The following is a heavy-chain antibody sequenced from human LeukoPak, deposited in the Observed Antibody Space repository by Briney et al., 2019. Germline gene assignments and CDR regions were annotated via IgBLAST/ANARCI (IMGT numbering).Heavy chain of an antibody. CDR3: ARGQCSSPSCRYFDY. Sequence: PGGSLRLSGAASGFTVSSTYMNWVRQAPGKGLEWVSVITSGGNSYYADSVKGRFTISGDNSKNTLYLQMNSLRAEDTAVYYCARGQCSSPSCRYFDYWGQGTLVTVSS. D-gene: IGHD2-2*01. V-gene: IGHV3-66*01. J-gene: IGHJ4*02. CDR2: ITSGGNS. CDR1: GFTVSSTY.